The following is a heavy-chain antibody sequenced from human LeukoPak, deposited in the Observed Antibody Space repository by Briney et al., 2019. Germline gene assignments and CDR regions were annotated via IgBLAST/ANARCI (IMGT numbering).Heavy chain of an antibody. Sequence: PSETLSLTCTVSGGSISSYYWSWIRQPPGKGLEWIGYIYYSGSTNYNPSLKSRVTISVDTSKNQFSLKLSSVTAADTAVYYCARDSVVVTHDAFDIWGQGTMVTVSS. D-gene: IGHD2-21*02. CDR1: GGSISSYY. V-gene: IGHV4-59*01. CDR2: IYYSGST. J-gene: IGHJ3*02. CDR3: ARDSVVVTHDAFDI.